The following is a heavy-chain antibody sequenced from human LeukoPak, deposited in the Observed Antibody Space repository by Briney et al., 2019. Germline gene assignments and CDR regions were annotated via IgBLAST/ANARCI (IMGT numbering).Heavy chain of an antibody. D-gene: IGHD6-6*01. J-gene: IGHJ4*02. Sequence: SETLSLTCTVSGGSISPHSWSWIRQPPGKGLEWIGYISYYGSTDYNPSLKSRVTISVDTSKNQFSLKLSSVTAADTAVYYCALYSSSSDYWGQGTLVTVSS. CDR3: ALYSSSSDY. CDR2: ISYYGST. V-gene: IGHV4-59*11. CDR1: GGSISPHS.